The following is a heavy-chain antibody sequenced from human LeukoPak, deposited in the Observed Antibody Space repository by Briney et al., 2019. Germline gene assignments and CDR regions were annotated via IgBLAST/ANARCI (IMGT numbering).Heavy chain of an antibody. CDR3: ARETDEGFDY. Sequence: GGSLRLACAASGFTFSSHSMNWVRQAPGKGLEWVSSFGTRSSSIYYAASVKGRFTISRDNARNSLYLQMNSLRAEDTAVYYCARETDEGFDYWGQGTLVSASS. CDR1: GFTFSSHS. V-gene: IGHV3-21*01. J-gene: IGHJ4*02. CDR2: FGTRSSSI.